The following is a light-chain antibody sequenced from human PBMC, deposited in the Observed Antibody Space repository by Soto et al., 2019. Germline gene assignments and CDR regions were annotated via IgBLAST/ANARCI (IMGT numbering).Light chain of an antibody. CDR3: QQYNNWPLT. Sequence: EIEMTQSPATLSVSPGERATLSCRASQSVSSNLAWYQQNPGQAPRLLIYDTSNRATGIPARFTGSGSGTEFTLTISSLQSEDFAVYYCQQYNNWPLTFGGGTKVEIK. CDR2: DTS. J-gene: IGKJ4*01. V-gene: IGKV3D-15*01. CDR1: QSVSSN.